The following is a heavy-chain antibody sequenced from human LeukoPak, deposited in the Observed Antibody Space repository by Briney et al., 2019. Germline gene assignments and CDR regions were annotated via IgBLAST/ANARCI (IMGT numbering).Heavy chain of an antibody. CDR1: GGSISSYY. D-gene: IGHD3-22*01. J-gene: IGHJ4*02. CDR2: IYDSGST. Sequence: PSETLSLTCTVSGGSISSYYWSWIRPSPGKGLEGIGYIYDSGSTKYNPSLKSRVTMSPDMSKNQFSLKLSSVTAADTAVYYCARLESGVLGDPYYYDSTGYYYRGYFDSWGQGTLVTVSS. CDR3: ARLESGVLGDPYYYDSTGYYYRGYFDS. V-gene: IGHV4-59*08.